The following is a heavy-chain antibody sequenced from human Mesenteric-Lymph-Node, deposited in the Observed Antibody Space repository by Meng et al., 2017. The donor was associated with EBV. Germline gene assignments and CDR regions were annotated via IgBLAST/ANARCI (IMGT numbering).Heavy chain of an antibody. Sequence: EVQLVESXXGXVXXGGXLRLSCAASGFTFTNYWMHWFRQATGKGLVWVSRITPDGTTTNYADSVKGRFTISRDNAKNTLYLQMNSLRAEDTAVYYCARDLSWNQADYWGQGNLVTVSS. CDR3: ARDLSWNQADY. D-gene: IGHD1-14*01. CDR2: ITPDGTTT. J-gene: IGHJ4*02. V-gene: IGHV3-74*01. CDR1: GFTFTNYW.